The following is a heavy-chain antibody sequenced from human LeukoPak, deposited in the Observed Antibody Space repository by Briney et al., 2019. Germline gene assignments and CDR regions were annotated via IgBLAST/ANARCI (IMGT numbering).Heavy chain of an antibody. D-gene: IGHD5-18*01. J-gene: IGHJ4*02. CDR3: ARDPRAMGYFDH. V-gene: IGHV3-21*01. Sequence: GGSLRLSCAASGFTFSSYSMNWVRQAPGKGLEWVSSISSSSSYIYYADSVKGRFTISRDNAKNSLYLQMNSLRAEDTAVYYCARDPRAMGYFDHWGQGTLVTVSS. CDR1: GFTFSSYS. CDR2: ISSSSSYI.